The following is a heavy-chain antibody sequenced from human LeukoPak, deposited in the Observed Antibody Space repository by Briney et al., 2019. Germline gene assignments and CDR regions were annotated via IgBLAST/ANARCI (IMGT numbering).Heavy chain of an antibody. V-gene: IGHV4-39*07. J-gene: IGHJ4*02. CDR3: ARVQTRWELPTDFDY. CDR1: GGSFSSSDYY. D-gene: IGHD1-26*01. Sequence: KASETLSLTCTVSGGSFSSSDYYWGWIRQPPGKGLEWIGNIYHSGSTHYKPSLKSRVTISVDTSKNQFSLKLTSVTAADTAVYYCARVQTRWELPTDFDYWGQGTLVTVSS. CDR2: IYHSGST.